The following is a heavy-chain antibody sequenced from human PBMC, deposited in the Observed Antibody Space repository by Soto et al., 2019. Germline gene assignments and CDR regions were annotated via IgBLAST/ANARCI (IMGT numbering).Heavy chain of an antibody. CDR1: GYTFTTYY. CDR3: SRDPSVRLTFHYYGMDV. V-gene: IGHV1-46*01. CDR2: INPDTGST. Sequence: ASVKVSCKASGYTFTTYYLHWVRQAPEQGLEWMGIINPDTGSTSSAQNFRGRASVSRDTSTSTVYMKMYSLSSEYTAVYDCSRDPSVRLTFHYYGMDVWGQGTTVTVSS. J-gene: IGHJ6*02.